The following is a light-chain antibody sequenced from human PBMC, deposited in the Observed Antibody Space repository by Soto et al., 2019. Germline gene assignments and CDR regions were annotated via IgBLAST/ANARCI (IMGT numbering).Light chain of an antibody. Sequence: QSALTQPASVSGSPGQSITISCTGTSSDVGSYNLVSWYQQHPGKAPKLMIYEGSKRPSGVSNRFSGSKSGNTASLTISGLQAEDEADYYCAAWDDGLSGRWVFGGGTKLTVL. J-gene: IGLJ3*02. CDR1: SSDVGSYNL. CDR2: EGS. CDR3: AAWDDGLSGRWV. V-gene: IGLV2-23*01.